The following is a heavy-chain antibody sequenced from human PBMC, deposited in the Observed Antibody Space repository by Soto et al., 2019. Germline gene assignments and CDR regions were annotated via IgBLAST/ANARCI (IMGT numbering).Heavy chain of an antibody. CDR3: VKDYYTYYYNSGSYSSLDY. D-gene: IGHD3-22*01. CDR1: GFTFNTYG. J-gene: IGHJ4*02. V-gene: IGHV3-30*18. CDR2: ISYGGSNA. Sequence: QVQLVESGGGVVQPGRSLRLSCSASGFTFNTYGMHWVRQAPGKGLEWVAIISYGGSNAYYADSVKGRFTISRDNSKNTLYLQMNSLRAEDTAVYYCVKDYYTYYYNSGSYSSLDYWGQGTLVTVSS.